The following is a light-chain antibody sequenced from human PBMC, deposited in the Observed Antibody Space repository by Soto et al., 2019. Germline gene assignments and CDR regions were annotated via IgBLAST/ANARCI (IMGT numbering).Light chain of an antibody. CDR1: QSINSRY. J-gene: IGKJ3*01. V-gene: IGKV3-20*01. CDR2: GAS. CDR3: QQFGSSPGFT. Sequence: ELVLTQSPGTLSLSPGERATLSCRASQSINSRYLAWYQQKPGQAPRLLIYGASSRATGIPDRFSGSGSGTDFTLTTSRLEPEDFVVYYCQQFGSSPGFTFGPGTKVDIK.